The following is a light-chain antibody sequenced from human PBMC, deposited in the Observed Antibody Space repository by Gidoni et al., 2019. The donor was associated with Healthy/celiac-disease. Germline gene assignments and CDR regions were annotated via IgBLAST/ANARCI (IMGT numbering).Light chain of an antibody. Sequence: SSELTQDPAVSVALGQTVRITCQGDSLRSYYASWYQQKPGQATVLGIYGKNNRPSGIPDRFSGSSSGNTASLTITGAQAEDEADYYCNSRESSGNHLVFGTGTKVTVL. CDR3: NSRESSGNHLV. J-gene: IGLJ1*01. CDR1: SLRSYY. CDR2: GKN. V-gene: IGLV3-19*01.